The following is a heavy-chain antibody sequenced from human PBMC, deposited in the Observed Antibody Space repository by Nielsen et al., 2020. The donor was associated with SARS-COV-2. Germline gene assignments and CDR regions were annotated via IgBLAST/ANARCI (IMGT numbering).Heavy chain of an antibody. CDR3: ARTPSSPSHYVWGSYDRAFDI. J-gene: IGHJ3*02. CDR1: GYTFTGYY. V-gene: IGHV1-2*06. Sequence: ASVKVSCKASGYTFTGYYVHWVRQAPGQGLEWMGRISPNSGTTNYAQKFQGRVIMTRDTSISTAYMELSRVTSVDTALYYCARTPSSPSHYVWGSYDRAFDIWGQGTMVTVSS. D-gene: IGHD3-16*01. CDR2: ISPNSGTT.